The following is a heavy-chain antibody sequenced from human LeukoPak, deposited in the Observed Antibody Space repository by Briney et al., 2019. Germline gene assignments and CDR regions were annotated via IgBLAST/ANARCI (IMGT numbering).Heavy chain of an antibody. Sequence: PGGSLRLSCAASGFTFSDYYMSWIRQAPGKGLEWVSYISGSGSTISYADSVKGRFTISRDNAKNSLYLQMTTLRAEDTAVYYCARIYSSSWYYFDYWGQGALVTVSS. CDR1: GFTFSDYY. CDR3: ARIYSSSWYYFDY. J-gene: IGHJ4*02. CDR2: ISGSGSTI. D-gene: IGHD6-13*01. V-gene: IGHV3-11*01.